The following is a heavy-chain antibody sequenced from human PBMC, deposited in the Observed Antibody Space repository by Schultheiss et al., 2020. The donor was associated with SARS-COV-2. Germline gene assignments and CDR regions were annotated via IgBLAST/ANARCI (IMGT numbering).Heavy chain of an antibody. Sequence: SETLSLTCAVYGGSFSGYYWSWIRQPAGKGLEWIGRIYTSGSTNYNPSLKSRVTMSVDTSKNQFSLKLSSVTAADTAVYYCAREGSYCGGDCPNWFDPWGQGTLVTVSS. D-gene: IGHD2-21*01. J-gene: IGHJ5*02. CDR1: GGSFSGYY. CDR3: AREGSYCGGDCPNWFDP. CDR2: IYTSGST. V-gene: IGHV4-4*07.